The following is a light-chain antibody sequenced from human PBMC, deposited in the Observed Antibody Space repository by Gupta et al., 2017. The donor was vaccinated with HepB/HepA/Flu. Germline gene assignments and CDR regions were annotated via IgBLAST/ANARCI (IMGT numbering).Light chain of an antibody. V-gene: IGKV3-15*01. J-gene: IGKJ1*01. CDR1: QSVSSN. Sequence: EILTTQSPATLSVSPGERATFSCSASQSVSSNLAWYQQKPGQAPRLLIYDISTRAAGIPARFSGSGSGTEFTLTISRLQSEDFAIYYCQQYQDWPLTFGQGTKVDVK. CDR2: DIS. CDR3: QQYQDWPLT.